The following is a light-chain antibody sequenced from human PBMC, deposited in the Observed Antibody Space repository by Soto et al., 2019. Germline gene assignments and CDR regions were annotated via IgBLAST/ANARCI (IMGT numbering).Light chain of an antibody. CDR3: SSYTTPSTLV. CDR2: EVS. Sequence: QSALTQPASVSGSPGQSITISCTGTSSDVGAYNYVSWYQQHPGNAPKLIISEVSDRPSGISARFTGSKSGNVAPLTISGLQTEDEADYFGSSYTTPSTLVFGAGTKLTVL. J-gene: IGLJ2*01. CDR1: SSDVGAYNY. V-gene: IGLV2-14*01.